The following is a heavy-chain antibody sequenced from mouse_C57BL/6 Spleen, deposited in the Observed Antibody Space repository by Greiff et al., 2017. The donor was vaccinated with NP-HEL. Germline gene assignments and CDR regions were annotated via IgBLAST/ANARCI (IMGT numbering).Heavy chain of an antibody. V-gene: IGHV1-15*01. D-gene: IGHD1-1*01. Sequence: QVQLQQSGAELVRPGASVTLSCKASGYTFTDYEMHWVKQTPVHGLEWIGAIDPETGGTAYTQKFKGKAILTADNSSSTAYMELRSLTSEDSAVYYCTRERNLYWGYFDVWGTGTTVTVSS. CDR3: TRERNLYWGYFDV. CDR1: GYTFTDYE. CDR2: IDPETGGT. J-gene: IGHJ1*03.